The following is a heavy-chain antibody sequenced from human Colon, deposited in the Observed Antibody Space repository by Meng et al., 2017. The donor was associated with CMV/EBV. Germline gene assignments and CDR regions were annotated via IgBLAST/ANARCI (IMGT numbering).Heavy chain of an antibody. V-gene: IGHV1-2*02. Sequence: ASVKVSCKSSGYTFTGYHMHWVRQAPGQGLEWMGWINPNSGDTYYTQKFQGRVTMTRDTSISTAYMVLSRPRSDDTAIYYCATDIVAVPGLYFHFGLDVWGQGTTVTVSS. D-gene: IGHD2-2*01. J-gene: IGHJ6*02. CDR3: ATDIVAVPGLYFHFGLDV. CDR1: GYTFTGYH. CDR2: INPNSGDT.